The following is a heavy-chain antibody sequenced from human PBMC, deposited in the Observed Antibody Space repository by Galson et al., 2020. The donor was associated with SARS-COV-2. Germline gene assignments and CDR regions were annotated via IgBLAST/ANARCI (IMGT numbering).Heavy chain of an antibody. CDR3: ARSVNLYGGDPFDY. CDR2: TYPGGDT. Sequence: GGSLRLSCAASGFTVSSNYLSWVHQAPGKGLEWVSVTYPGGDTYYADSVKGRFTFSRDNSRNTLYLQMNSLRVEDTAVYHCARSVNLYGGDPFDYWGQGTLVTVSS. V-gene: IGHV3-53*01. CDR1: GFTVSSNY. D-gene: IGHD2-21*02. J-gene: IGHJ4*02.